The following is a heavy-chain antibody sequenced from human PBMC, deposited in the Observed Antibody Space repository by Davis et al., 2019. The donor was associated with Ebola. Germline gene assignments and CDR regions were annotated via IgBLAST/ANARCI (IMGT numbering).Heavy chain of an antibody. J-gene: IGHJ3*02. CDR2: IKSKIDGGKT. CDR1: GFFFSNVW. V-gene: IGHV3-15*01. D-gene: IGHD2-2*01. Sequence: GESLKIPCAASGFFFSNVWMPWVRQAQGQGLEWVGRIKSKIDGGKTDYAATVKGRFTISRDDSKNTLYLQMNSLKTEDTAVYYCTTDCTASSCYGDGAFDMWGQGTMVTVSS. CDR3: TTDCTASSCYGDGAFDM.